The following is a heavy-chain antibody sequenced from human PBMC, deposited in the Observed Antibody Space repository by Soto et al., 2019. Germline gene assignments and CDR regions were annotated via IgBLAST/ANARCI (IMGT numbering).Heavy chain of an antibody. D-gene: IGHD6-6*01. CDR3: ANRARGGIDY. J-gene: IGHJ4*02. V-gene: IGHV3-30*18. CDR2: ISYAGSKK. CDR1: GFTFSSYA. Sequence: GGSLRLSCAASGFTFSSYAMHWVRQAPGKGLEWVAVISYAGSKKYYADSVKGRFTISRDNSKNTLYLQMNSLRAEDTAVYYYANRARGGIDYWGQGTLVTVSS.